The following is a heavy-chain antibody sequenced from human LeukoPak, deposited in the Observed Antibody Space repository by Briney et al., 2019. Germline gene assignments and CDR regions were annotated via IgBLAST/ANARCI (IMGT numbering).Heavy chain of an antibody. J-gene: IGHJ3*02. CDR3: TTVGDLSSSYIVLMSPGAFDI. CDR1: GFTFSNAW. Sequence: GGSLRLSCAASGFTFSNAWMSWVRQAPGKGLEWVGRIKSKTDGGTTDYAAPVKGRFTISRDDSKNTLYLQMNSLKTEDTAVYYCTTVGDLSSSYIVLMSPGAFDIWGQGTMVTVSS. CDR2: IKSKTDGGTT. V-gene: IGHV3-15*01. D-gene: IGHD2-8*01.